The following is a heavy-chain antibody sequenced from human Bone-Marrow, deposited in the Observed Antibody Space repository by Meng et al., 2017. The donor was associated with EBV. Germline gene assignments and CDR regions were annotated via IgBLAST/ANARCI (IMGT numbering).Heavy chain of an antibody. J-gene: IGHJ5*02. CDR3: ASIAAGSFDP. D-gene: IGHD6-13*01. V-gene: IGHV4-39*01. Sequence: QLQLQASGQGLGNPLQALSLTCTFSGGSISSSCSYWGWIRQPPGKGLEWIGSIYYSGSTYYNPSLKSRVTISVDTSKNQFSLKLSSVTAADTAVYYCASIAAGSFDPWGQGSLVTVSS. CDR1: GGSISSSCSY. CDR2: IYYSGST.